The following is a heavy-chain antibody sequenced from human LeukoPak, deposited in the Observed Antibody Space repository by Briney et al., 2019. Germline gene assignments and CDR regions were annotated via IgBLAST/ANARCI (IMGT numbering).Heavy chain of an antibody. CDR2: IYTSGST. Sequence: SETLSLTCTVSGGSISSGSYYWSWIRQPAGKGLEWIGRIYTSGSTNYNPSLKSRVTISVDTSKNQFSLKLSSVTAADTAVYYCARADYYDSSGYYNDAFDIWGQGTMVTVSS. J-gene: IGHJ3*02. V-gene: IGHV4-61*02. CDR1: GGSISSGSYY. D-gene: IGHD3-22*01. CDR3: ARADYYDSSGYYNDAFDI.